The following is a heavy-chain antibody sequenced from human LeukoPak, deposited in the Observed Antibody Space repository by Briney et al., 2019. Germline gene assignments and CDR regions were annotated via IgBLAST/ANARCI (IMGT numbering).Heavy chain of an antibody. CDR1: GFTFDDYA. J-gene: IGHJ4*02. CDR3: ASTTTLLISSFDY. CDR2: ISWNSGSI. V-gene: IGHV3-9*01. Sequence: GGSLRLSCAASGFTFDDYAMHWVRQAPGKGLEWVSGISWNSGSIGYADSVKGRFTISRDNAKNSLYLQMNSLRAEDTALYYCASTTTLLISSFDYWGQGTLVTVSS. D-gene: IGHD4-17*01.